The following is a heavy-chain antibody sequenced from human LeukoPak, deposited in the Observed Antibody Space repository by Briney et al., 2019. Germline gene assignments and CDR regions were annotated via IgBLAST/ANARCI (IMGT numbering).Heavy chain of an antibody. CDR1: GFTFSTYD. D-gene: IGHD6-13*01. CDR3: AKGQQLVGY. Sequence: GGSLRLSCAASGFTFSTYDMSWVRQAPGKGLEWVSAISVTGGTTYYADSVKGRFTISRDNSKNTLYLQMSSLRAEDTAVYYCAKGQQLVGYWGQGTLVTVSS. V-gene: IGHV3-23*01. CDR2: ISVTGGTT. J-gene: IGHJ4*02.